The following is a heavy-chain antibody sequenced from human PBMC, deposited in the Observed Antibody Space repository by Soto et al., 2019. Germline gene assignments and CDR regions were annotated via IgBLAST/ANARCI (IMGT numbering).Heavy chain of an antibody. V-gene: IGHV3-23*01. J-gene: IGHJ4*02. CDR1: GFSFSSNA. Sequence: EVQMLESGGGLVQPGGSLRLSCAASGFSFSSNAMSWVRQAPGRGLEWVSTISGSGGRIYYTDSVRGRFTISRDNSKNTLFRKMNSQRAEDTAIFYCAKRGAPPDYWGQGTLVAAS. CDR2: ISGSGGRI. CDR3: AKRGAPPDY. D-gene: IGHD3-16*01.